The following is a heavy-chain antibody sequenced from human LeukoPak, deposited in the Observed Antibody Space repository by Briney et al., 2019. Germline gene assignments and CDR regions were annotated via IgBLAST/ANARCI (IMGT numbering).Heavy chain of an antibody. CDR1: GFTFSSYG. J-gene: IGHJ4*02. D-gene: IGHD5-18*01. CDR2: TSYDGSNK. Sequence: PGGSLRLSCAASGFTFSSYGMHWVRQAPGKGLEWVAVTSYDGSNKYYADSVKGRFTISRDNSKNTLYLQMNSLRAEDTAVYYCASPARWIQLWYSFDYRGQGTLVTVSS. CDR3: ASPARWIQLWYSFDY. V-gene: IGHV3-30*03.